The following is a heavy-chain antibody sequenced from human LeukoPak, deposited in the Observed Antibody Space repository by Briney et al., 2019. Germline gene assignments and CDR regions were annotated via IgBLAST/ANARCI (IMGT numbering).Heavy chain of an antibody. J-gene: IGHJ4*02. CDR1: GGSISSYY. Sequence: SETLSLTCTVSGGSISSYYWSWIRQPPGKGLEWIGYIYYSGSTNYNPSLKSRVTISVDTSKNQFSLKLSSVTAADTAVYYCARDNSYGAGLGYWGQGTLVTVSS. D-gene: IGHD5-18*01. CDR2: IYYSGST. V-gene: IGHV4-59*12. CDR3: ARDNSYGAGLGY.